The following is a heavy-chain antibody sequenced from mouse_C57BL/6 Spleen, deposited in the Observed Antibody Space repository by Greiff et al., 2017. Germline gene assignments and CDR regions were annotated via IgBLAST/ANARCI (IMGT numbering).Heavy chain of an antibody. V-gene: IGHV1-80*01. CDR2: IYPGDGDT. CDR1: GYAFSTYW. Sequence: VQLQQSGAELVKPGASVKISCKASGYAFSTYWMNWVKQRPGKGLEWIGQIYPGDGDTNYNGKFKGKATLTADKSSSTAYMQLSSLTSEDSAVYFCARSPVNWSWFAYWGQGTLVTVSA. CDR3: ARSPVNWSWFAY. D-gene: IGHD4-1*01. J-gene: IGHJ3*01.